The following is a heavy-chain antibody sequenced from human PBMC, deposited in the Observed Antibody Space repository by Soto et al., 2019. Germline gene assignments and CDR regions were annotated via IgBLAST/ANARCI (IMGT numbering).Heavy chain of an antibody. CDR1: GFICSSYD. Sequence: PGGSLRLSCAASGFICSSYDMSWVRQAPGKGLEWVSTILVDGRTFNVDSVKGRFTISRDNSKNTVYLQMNSLTAGDTALYYCAKATATGGGAFDICGQGTMVTVSS. D-gene: IGHD2-8*02. CDR3: AKATATGGGAFDI. J-gene: IGHJ3*02. CDR2: ILVDGRT. V-gene: IGHV3-23*01.